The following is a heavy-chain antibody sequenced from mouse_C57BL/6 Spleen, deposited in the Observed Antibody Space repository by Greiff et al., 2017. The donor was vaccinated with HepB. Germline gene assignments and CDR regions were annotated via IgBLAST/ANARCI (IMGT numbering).Heavy chain of an antibody. CDR2: IDPENGDT. CDR3: MYYYGSSYLLDY. V-gene: IGHV14-4*01. D-gene: IGHD1-1*01. CDR1: GFNIKDDY. Sequence: EVQLQQSGAELVRPGASVKLSCTASGFNIKDDYMHWVKQRPEQGLEWIGWIDPENGDTEYASKFQGKATITADTSSNTAYLQLSSLTSEDTAVYYCMYYYGSSYLLDYWGQGTTLTVSS. J-gene: IGHJ2*01.